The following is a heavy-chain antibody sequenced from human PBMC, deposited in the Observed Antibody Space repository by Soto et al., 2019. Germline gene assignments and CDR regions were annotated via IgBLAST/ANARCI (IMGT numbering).Heavy chain of an antibody. V-gene: IGHV3-23*01. CDR3: AKNGLDNSTAAIDS. CDR1: GFTFRNNV. J-gene: IGHJ4*02. Sequence: EVQLLESGGGLAQPGGSLRLSCAASGFTFRNNVLSWVRQAPGKGLDWVSGITGSGRDTYYADSVKGRCTISRDNSKNMVFLQMNSLRAEDTALYYWAKNGLDNSTAAIDSWGPGTLVTVSS. CDR2: ITGSGRDT. D-gene: IGHD6-13*01.